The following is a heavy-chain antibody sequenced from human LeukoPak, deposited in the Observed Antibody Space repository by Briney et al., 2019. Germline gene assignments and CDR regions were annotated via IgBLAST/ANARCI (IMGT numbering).Heavy chain of an antibody. CDR3: ARGCFYERSGYCPFDY. V-gene: IGHV3-53*01. CDR2: IYSGGGT. Sequence: GGSLRLSCAASGFIVSNNYMNWVRQAPGKGLEWVSIIYSGGGTYYADSVKGRFTISRDNSKNTLYLQMNSLRADDTAVYYCARGCFYERSGYCPFDYWGPGTLVTVSS. D-gene: IGHD3-22*01. CDR1: GFIVSNNY. J-gene: IGHJ4*02.